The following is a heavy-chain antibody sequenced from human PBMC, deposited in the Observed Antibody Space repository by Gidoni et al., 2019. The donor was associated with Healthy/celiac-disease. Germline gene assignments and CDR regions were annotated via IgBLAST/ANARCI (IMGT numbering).Heavy chain of an antibody. CDR2: IIPILGTA. CDR1: GGTFSSYA. CDR3: ARSGANHYYGSGSYYYY. Sequence: QVQLVQSGAEVKKPGSSVKVSCKASGGTFSSYAISWVRQAPGQGLEWMGGIIPILGTANYAQKFQGRVTITADESTSTAYMELSSLRSEDTAVYYCARSGANHYYGSGSYYYYWGQGTLVTVSS. D-gene: IGHD3-10*01. V-gene: IGHV1-69*01. J-gene: IGHJ4*02.